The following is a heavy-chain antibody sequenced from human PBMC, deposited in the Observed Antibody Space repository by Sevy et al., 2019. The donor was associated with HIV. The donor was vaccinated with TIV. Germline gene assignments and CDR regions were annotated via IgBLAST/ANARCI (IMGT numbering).Heavy chain of an antibody. CDR3: ARDGGYSIKWYPLY. D-gene: IGHD1-26*01. CDR1: GFAFSTHA. V-gene: IGHV3-30-3*01. J-gene: IGHJ4*01. Sequence: GGSLRLSCAASGFAFSTHAMHWVRQAPGKGLEWVAVISYEGTETFYAAAVEGRFTISRDNSKNMLSLQINSLRPEDTAVYYCARDGGYSIKWYPLYWGHGTLVTVSS. CDR2: ISYEGTET.